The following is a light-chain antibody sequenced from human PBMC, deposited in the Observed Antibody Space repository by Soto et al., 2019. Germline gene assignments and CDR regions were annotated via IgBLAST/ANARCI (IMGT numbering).Light chain of an antibody. V-gene: IGLV2-14*01. Sequence: QSALTQPASVSGSPGQSITISCTGTSSDVGAYNYVSWYQQHPGKAPKLMIHEVSKRPSGVSNRFSGSKSGNTASLTISGLQAEDEADYYCSSYTSDSNPYVFGTGTKLTVL. CDR2: EVS. CDR3: SSYTSDSNPYV. J-gene: IGLJ1*01. CDR1: SSDVGAYNY.